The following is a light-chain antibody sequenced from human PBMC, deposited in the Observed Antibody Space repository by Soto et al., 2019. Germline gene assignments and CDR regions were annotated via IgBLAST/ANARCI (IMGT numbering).Light chain of an antibody. CDR1: QSLRSS. CDR3: QQYNNWPQT. V-gene: IGKV3-15*01. CDR2: DAS. J-gene: IGKJ1*01. Sequence: ETMMTHSPDTLSVSLCERATLSRRASQSLRSSLAWYQQKPGQAPRLLIYDASTRATGIPARFSGSGSGTDFTLTISGLQSEDFAVYYCQQYNNWPQTFGQGTKVDIK.